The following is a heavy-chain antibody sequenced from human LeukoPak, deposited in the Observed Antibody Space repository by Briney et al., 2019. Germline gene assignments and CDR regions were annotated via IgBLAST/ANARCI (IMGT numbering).Heavy chain of an antibody. Sequence: ASVKVSCKASGYTFTSYGISWVRQAPGQGLEWMGWISAYNGNTNYAQKLQGRVTMTTDTSTSTAYMELRSLRPDDTAVYYCARNLNGGLLWFGELLADENWFDPWGQGTLVTVSS. CDR1: GYTFTSYG. CDR2: ISAYNGNT. CDR3: ARNLNGGLLWFGELLADENWFDP. D-gene: IGHD3-10*01. J-gene: IGHJ5*02. V-gene: IGHV1-18*01.